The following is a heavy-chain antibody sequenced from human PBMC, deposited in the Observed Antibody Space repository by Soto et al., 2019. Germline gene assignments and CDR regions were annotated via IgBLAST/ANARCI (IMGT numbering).Heavy chain of an antibody. V-gene: IGHV3-23*01. J-gene: IGHJ1*01. Sequence: EVQLLESGGDLVQPGGSLRLSCAASGFTFSSYAMSWVRQAPGKGLEWVSLIRASGGITYYADSVKGRFTISRDNSKNTLYLQMNSLRAEDTAVYYCAKGRDAPEYFQHWGQGTLVTVSS. CDR3: AKGRDAPEYFQH. CDR2: IRASGGIT. CDR1: GFTFSSYA. D-gene: IGHD2-21*02.